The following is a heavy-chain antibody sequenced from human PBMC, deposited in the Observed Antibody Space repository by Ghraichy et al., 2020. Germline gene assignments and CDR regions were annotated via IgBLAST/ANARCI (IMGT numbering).Heavy chain of an antibody. D-gene: IGHD7-27*01. V-gene: IGHV3-7*01. CDR3: ARVGTLYYFDY. CDR2: IKQDGSEK. J-gene: IGHJ4*02. Sequence: LSLTCAASGFTFSSYWMSWVRQAPGKGLEWVANIKQDGSEKYYVDSVKGRFTISRDNAKNSLYLQMNSLRAEDTAVYYCARVGTLYYFDYWGQGTLVTVSS. CDR1: GFTFSSYW.